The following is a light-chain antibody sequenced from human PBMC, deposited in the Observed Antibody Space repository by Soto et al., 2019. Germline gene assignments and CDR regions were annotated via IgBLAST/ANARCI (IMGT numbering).Light chain of an antibody. CDR2: AAS. CDR1: QNIRRY. CDR3: QQSYSTPYT. J-gene: IGKJ2*01. Sequence: DIQMTQSPSSLSASVGDRVTITCRASQNIRRYLNWYQQKQGKAPELLISAASSLQSGVPSRFSGSGSGTDFTLTISSLQPDDSATYYCQQSYSTPYTFGQGTNLEIK. V-gene: IGKV1-39*01.